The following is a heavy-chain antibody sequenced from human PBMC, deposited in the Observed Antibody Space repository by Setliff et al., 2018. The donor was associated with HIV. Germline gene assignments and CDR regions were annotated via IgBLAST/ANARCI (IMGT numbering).Heavy chain of an antibody. Sequence: GSLRLSCAASGFTFSSHGMHWVRQAPGKGLEWVAFIRYDISNKNYADSVKGRFSISRDNSKNTLYLQMNRLRAEDTAVYYCARGTYYYDSSGFDAFDIWGQGTLVTVSS. V-gene: IGHV3-30*02. CDR2: IRYDISNK. CDR3: ARGTYYYDSSGFDAFDI. J-gene: IGHJ3*02. D-gene: IGHD3-22*01. CDR1: GFTFSSHG.